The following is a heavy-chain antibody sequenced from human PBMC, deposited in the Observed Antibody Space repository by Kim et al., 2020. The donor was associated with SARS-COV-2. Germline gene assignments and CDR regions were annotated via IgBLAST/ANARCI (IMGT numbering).Heavy chain of an antibody. D-gene: IGHD2-21*01. Sequence: YSGTTEYAASVKGKFTISRDDSKSIAYLQMNSLKTEDTAVYFCTRGDYDYWGQGTLVTVSS. CDR3: TRGDYDY. V-gene: IGHV3-49*02. CDR2: YSGTT. J-gene: IGHJ4*02.